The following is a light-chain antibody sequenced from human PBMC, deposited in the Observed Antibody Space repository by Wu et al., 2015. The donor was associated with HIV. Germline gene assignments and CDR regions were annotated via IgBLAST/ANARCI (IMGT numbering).Light chain of an antibody. V-gene: IGKV3-20*01. J-gene: IGKJ1*01. CDR1: QSVSSSY. CDR2: DTF. CDR3: QQYASSPT. Sequence: EIVLTQSPGTLSSSPGERATLSCRASQSVSSSYFAWYQQKPGQAPRLLIYDTFSRATGIPDRFSGSGSGTDFTLTISRLEPEDFAIYYCQQYASSPTFGQGTKVEIK.